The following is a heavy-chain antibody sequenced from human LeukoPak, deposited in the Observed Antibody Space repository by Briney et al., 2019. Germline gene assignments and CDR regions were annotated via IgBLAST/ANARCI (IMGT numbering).Heavy chain of an antibody. CDR2: IIPIFGTA. V-gene: IGHV1-69*13. D-gene: IGHD3-22*01. Sequence: SVKVSCKASGGTFSSYAISWVRQAPGQGLEWMGGIIPIFGTANYAQEFQGRVTITADESTSTAYMELSSLRSEDTAVYYCARLSGLDYYDSSGFNLYYFDYWGQGTLVTVSS. CDR1: GGTFSSYA. CDR3: ARLSGLDYYDSSGFNLYYFDY. J-gene: IGHJ4*02.